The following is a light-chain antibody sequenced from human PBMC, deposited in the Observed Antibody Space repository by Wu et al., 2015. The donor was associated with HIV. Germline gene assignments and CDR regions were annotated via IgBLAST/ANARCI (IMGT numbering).Light chain of an antibody. J-gene: IGKJ2*01. CDR2: GTS. Sequence: LTQSPATLSLSPGERATLSCRASQTVDDPYLAWYQQRRGQAPSLVIYGTSTRATGTPDRFSGSGAGTDFTLTISRLEPEDFAMYYCHHYGNSPHTFGQGTKLEV. CDR3: HHYGNSPHT. CDR1: QTVDDPY. V-gene: IGKV3-20*01.